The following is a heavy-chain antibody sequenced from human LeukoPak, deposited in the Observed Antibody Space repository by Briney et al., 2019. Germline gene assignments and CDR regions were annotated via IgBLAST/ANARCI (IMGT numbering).Heavy chain of an antibody. CDR2: INPNSGGT. CDR3: ARVYYDSSGYYSPNSPYSYYGMDV. CDR1: GYPFTGYY. D-gene: IGHD3-22*01. Sequence: ASVKVSCKASGYPFTGYYLHWVRQAPAQGLEWMRWINPNSGGTNYAQKFQGRVTMTRDTSISTAYMELSRLRSDDTAVYYCARVYYDSSGYYSPNSPYSYYGMDVWGQGTTVTVSS. J-gene: IGHJ6*02. V-gene: IGHV1-2*02.